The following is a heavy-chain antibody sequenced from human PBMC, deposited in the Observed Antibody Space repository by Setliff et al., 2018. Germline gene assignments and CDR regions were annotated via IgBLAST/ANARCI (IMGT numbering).Heavy chain of an antibody. J-gene: IGHJ6*03. CDR2: IIPILGIA. V-gene: IGHV1-69*10. Sequence: ASVKVSCKASGGTFSSYAISWVRQAPGQGLEWMGGIIPILGIANYAQKFQGRVTITADKSTRTAYMELSSLRAEDTAVYYCARGGRDIVVVVAANYYYYVDVWGKGTTVTV. CDR1: GGTFSSYA. CDR3: ARGGRDIVVVVAANYYYYVDV. D-gene: IGHD2-15*01.